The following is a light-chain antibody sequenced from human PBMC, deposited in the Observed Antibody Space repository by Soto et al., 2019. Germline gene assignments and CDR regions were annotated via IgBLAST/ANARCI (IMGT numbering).Light chain of an antibody. J-gene: IGKJ5*01. V-gene: IGKV3-11*01. CDR1: QSVSSY. CDR3: QQYDTSPPIT. Sequence: EIVLTQSPATLSLSPGERATLSCRASQSVSSYLAWYQQKPGQAPRLLIYDASNRAAGIPARFSGSGSGAVFTLTIAGLEPEDFAVYYCQQYDTSPPITFGQGTRLEIK. CDR2: DAS.